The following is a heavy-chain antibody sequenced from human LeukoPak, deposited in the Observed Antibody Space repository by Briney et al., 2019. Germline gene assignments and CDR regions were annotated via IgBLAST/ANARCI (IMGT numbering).Heavy chain of an antibody. D-gene: IGHD6-19*01. V-gene: IGHV4-39*01. CDR2: IYYSGST. CDR1: GGSISSSSYY. Sequence: SETLSLTCTVSGGSISSSSYYWGWIRQPPGKGLDWIGSIYYSGSTYYNPSLKSRVTISVDTSKNPFSLKLSSVTAADTAVYYCQAGYSSGWADAFDIWGQGTMVTVSS. J-gene: IGHJ3*02. CDR3: QAGYSSGWADAFDI.